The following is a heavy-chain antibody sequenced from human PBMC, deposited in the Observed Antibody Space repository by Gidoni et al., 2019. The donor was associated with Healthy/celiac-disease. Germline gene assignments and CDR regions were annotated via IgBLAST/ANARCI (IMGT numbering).Heavy chain of an antibody. Sequence: EVQLVASGGCLVQPGGSLRLSCSASGFTFSNAWMSWVRQAPGKGLDWVGRLKSKNDGGTTDYAAPVKGRFTISRDDSKNTLYLQMNSLKTEDTAVYYCTTGGGDYGDYWGQGTLVTVSS. CDR2: LKSKNDGGTT. D-gene: IGHD4-17*01. CDR3: TTGGGDYGDY. V-gene: IGHV3-15*01. CDR1: GFTFSNAW. J-gene: IGHJ4*02.